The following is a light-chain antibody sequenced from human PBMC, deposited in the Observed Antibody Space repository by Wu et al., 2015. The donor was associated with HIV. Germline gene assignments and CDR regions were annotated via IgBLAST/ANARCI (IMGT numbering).Light chain of an antibody. CDR2: DAS. J-gene: IGKJ5*01. CDR3: QQRLNWPPVT. Sequence: EIVLTQSPATLSLSPGERATLSCRASQSVSSYLAWYQLRPGQAPRLLIYDASNRATGIPARFGGSGSGTDFTLTISSLEPEDFAIYYCQQRLNWPPVTFGQGTRLEIK. V-gene: IGKV3-11*01. CDR1: QSVSSY.